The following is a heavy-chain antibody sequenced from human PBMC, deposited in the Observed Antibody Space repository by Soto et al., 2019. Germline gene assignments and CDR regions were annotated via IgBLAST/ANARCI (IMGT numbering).Heavy chain of an antibody. D-gene: IGHD1-1*01. CDR1: GFTFSGSA. V-gene: IGHV3-73*01. J-gene: IGHJ6*03. Sequence: GESLKISCAASGFTFSGSAMHWVRQASGKGLEWVGRIRSKANSYATAYAASVKGRFTISRDDSKNTAYLQMNSLKTEDTAVYYCTCLLDTKSGYYYYYYMDVWGKGTTVTVSS. CDR2: IRSKANSYAT. CDR3: TCLLDTKSGYYYYYYMDV.